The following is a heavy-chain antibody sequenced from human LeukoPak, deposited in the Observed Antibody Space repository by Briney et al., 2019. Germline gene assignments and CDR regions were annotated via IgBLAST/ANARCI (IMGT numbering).Heavy chain of an antibody. D-gene: IGHD4-17*01. CDR1: GFTFSRYE. V-gene: IGHV3-48*03. Sequence: GGSLRLSCAASGFTFSRYEMNWVRQAPGKGLEWVSYISSSGSTIYYADSVKGRFTISRDNAKNSLYLQMNSLRAEDTAVYYCARDGDYGDYPDYWGQGTLVTVSS. CDR2: ISSSGSTI. J-gene: IGHJ4*02. CDR3: ARDGDYGDYPDY.